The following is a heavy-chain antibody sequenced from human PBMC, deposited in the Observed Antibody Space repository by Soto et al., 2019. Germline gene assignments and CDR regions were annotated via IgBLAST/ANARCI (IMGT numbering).Heavy chain of an antibody. V-gene: IGHV1-69*13. Sequence: SVKVSCKASGGTFSNYAINWVRQAPGQELEWMGGFIPIFDAANYAQNFRGRVTITADESTSTAYMELSGLRSEDTAMYYCARKAESYGFDIWGQGTLVTVSS. D-gene: IGHD3-10*01. CDR2: FIPIFDAA. CDR1: GGTFSNYA. CDR3: ARKAESYGFDI. J-gene: IGHJ3*02.